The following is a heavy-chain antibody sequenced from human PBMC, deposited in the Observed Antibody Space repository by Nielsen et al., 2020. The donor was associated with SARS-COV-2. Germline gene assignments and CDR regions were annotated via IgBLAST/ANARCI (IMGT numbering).Heavy chain of an antibody. CDR2: IYYSGST. D-gene: IGHD3-22*01. CDR3: ARVGSREDSSGYYPDWYFDL. J-gene: IGHJ2*01. V-gene: IGHV4-39*01. Sequence: SETLSLTCTVSGGSISSTIYYWGWIRQPPGKGLEWIGSIYYSGSTYYNPSLKSRVTISVDTSKNQFSLKLSSVTAADTAVYYCARVGSREDSSGYYPDWYFDLWGRGTLVTVSS. CDR1: GGSISSTIYY.